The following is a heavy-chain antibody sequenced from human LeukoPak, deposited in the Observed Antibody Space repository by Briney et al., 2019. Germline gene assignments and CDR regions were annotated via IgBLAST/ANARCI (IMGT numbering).Heavy chain of an antibody. CDR3: ARAEYFQH. CDR1: GFTFSSYS. Sequence: PGGSLRLSCAASGFTFSSYSMKWVRQAPGKGLEWVSYISSSSSTIYYADSVKGRFTISRDNAKNSLYLQMNSLRAEDTAVYYCARAEYFQHWGQGTLVTVSS. CDR2: ISSSSSTI. V-gene: IGHV3-48*04. J-gene: IGHJ1*01.